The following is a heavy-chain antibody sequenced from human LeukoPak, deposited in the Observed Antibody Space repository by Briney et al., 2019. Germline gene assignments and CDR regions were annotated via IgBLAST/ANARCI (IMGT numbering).Heavy chain of an antibody. CDR3: ARGGGYSSGWSFPFDY. CDR2: INPSGGST. V-gene: IGHV1-46*01. Sequence: ASVKVSCKASGYTFTSYYMHWVRQAPGQGLEWMGIINPSGGSTSYAQKFQGRVTMTRNTSISTAYMELSSLRSEDTAVYYCARGGGYSSGWSFPFDYWGQGTLVTVSS. D-gene: IGHD6-19*01. CDR1: GYTFTSYY. J-gene: IGHJ4*02.